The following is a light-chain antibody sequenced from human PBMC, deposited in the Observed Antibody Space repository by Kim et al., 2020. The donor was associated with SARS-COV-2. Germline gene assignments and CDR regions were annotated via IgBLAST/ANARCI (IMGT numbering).Light chain of an antibody. J-gene: IGLJ3*02. CDR2: RDN. Sequence: SYELTQPLSVSVALGQTARITCGGNNLGSKNVHWYQQKPGQVPVVVIYRDNNRPSGIPERFSGSNSGNTATLTIIRAQAGDEADYYCQVWNSNSQPFGVG. CDR3: QVWNSNSQP. CDR1: NLGSKN. V-gene: IGLV3-9*01.